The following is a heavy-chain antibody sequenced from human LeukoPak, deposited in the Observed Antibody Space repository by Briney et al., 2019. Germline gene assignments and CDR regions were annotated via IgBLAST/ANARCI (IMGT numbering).Heavy chain of an antibody. J-gene: IGHJ4*02. CDR2: IHYSGTT. Sequence: SETLSLTCTVSGGSISPYYWSWIRQPPGKGLEWIGYIHYSGTTNYNPSLKGRVTISVDTSKSQFSLNLSSVTAADTAVYYCARDSSGYDVMYYFDYWGQGTLVTVSS. V-gene: IGHV4-59*01. CDR1: GGSISPYY. D-gene: IGHD5-12*01. CDR3: ARDSSGYDVMYYFDY.